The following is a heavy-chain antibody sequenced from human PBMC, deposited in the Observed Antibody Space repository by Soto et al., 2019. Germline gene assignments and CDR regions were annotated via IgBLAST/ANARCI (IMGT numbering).Heavy chain of an antibody. Sequence: SETLSLTCAVYGGSVSGYYWSWIRQPPGKGLEWIGEVNHSGSTNYNPSLKSRVTISVDTSKNQFSLRLSSVTAADTAVYYCARGWSLWVSSRFDPWGQGPMVAVYS. CDR2: VNHSGST. V-gene: IGHV4-34*01. D-gene: IGHD2-2*01. J-gene: IGHJ5*02. CDR1: GGSVSGYY. CDR3: ARGWSLWVSSRFDP.